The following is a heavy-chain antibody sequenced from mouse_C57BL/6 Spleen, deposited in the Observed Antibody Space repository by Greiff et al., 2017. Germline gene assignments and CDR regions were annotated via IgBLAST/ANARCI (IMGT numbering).Heavy chain of an antibody. V-gene: IGHV2-5*01. CDR3: AKNPYYYGSSYLYAMDY. J-gene: IGHJ4*01. D-gene: IGHD1-1*01. CDR1: GFSLTSYG. CDR2: IWRGGST. Sequence: VKLVESGPGLVQPSQSLSITCTVSGFSLTSYGVHLVSPSPGTGLEWLGVIWRGGSTDSNAAFMSRLSITKDNSKSQVFFKMNSLQADDTAIYYCAKNPYYYGSSYLYAMDYWGQGTSVTVSS.